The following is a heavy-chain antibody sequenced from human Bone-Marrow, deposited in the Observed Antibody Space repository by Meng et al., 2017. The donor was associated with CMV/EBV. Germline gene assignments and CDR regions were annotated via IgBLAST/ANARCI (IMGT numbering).Heavy chain of an antibody. CDR3: ARGDYWAAAGTRSDY. CDR1: GFTFSYYW. V-gene: IGHV3-7*01. D-gene: IGHD6-13*01. CDR2: IKHDGSER. Sequence: GESLKISCAASGFTFSYYWMSWVRQAPGKGLEWVANIKHDGSERYYVDSVKGRFTISRDNAKNSLYLQMNSLIAEDTAAYFCARGDYWAAAGTRSDYWGQGSLVTVSS. J-gene: IGHJ4*02.